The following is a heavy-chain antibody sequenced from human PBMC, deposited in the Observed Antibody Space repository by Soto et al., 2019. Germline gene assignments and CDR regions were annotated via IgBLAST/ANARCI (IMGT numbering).Heavy chain of an antibody. CDR1: GFTVSRNY. CDR2: IHSGGST. CDR3: ARESKDSSGWDDY. Sequence: EVQLVESGGGLVQPGGSLRLSCAASGFTVSRNYMSWVRQAPGKGLEWVSVIHSGGSTYYADSVKGRFTISRDNSKITLYLQMNSLRAEDTAVYYCARESKDSSGWDDYWDQGTLVTVSS. D-gene: IGHD6-19*01. V-gene: IGHV3-66*01. J-gene: IGHJ4*02.